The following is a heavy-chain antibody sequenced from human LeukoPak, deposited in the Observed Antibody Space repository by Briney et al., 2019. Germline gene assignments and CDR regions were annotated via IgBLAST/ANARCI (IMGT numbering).Heavy chain of an antibody. Sequence: GGSLRLSCAASGFTFSSYAMSWVRQAPGKGLEWVSYISSSSSTIYYADSVKGRFTISRDNAKNSLYLQMNSLRAEDTAVYYCARDRMGAILDYWGQGTLVTVSS. CDR2: ISSSSSTI. V-gene: IGHV3-48*01. CDR3: ARDRMGAILDY. CDR1: GFTFSSYA. J-gene: IGHJ4*02. D-gene: IGHD1-26*01.